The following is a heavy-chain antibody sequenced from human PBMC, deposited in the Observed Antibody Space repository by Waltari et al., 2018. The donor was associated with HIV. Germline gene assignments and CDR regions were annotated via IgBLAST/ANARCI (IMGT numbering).Heavy chain of an antibody. CDR1: GGSISSSSYY. D-gene: IGHD3-22*01. Sequence: QLQLQESGPGLVKPSETLSLTCTVSGGSISSSSYYWGWIRQPPGKGLEWIGSIYYSGSTYYNPSLKSRVTISVDTSKNQFSLKLSSVTAADTAVYYCARAVRYNQLYYYDSSGYQEDAFDIWGQGTMVTVSS. CDR2: IYYSGST. J-gene: IGHJ3*02. V-gene: IGHV4-39*07. CDR3: ARAVRYNQLYYYDSSGYQEDAFDI.